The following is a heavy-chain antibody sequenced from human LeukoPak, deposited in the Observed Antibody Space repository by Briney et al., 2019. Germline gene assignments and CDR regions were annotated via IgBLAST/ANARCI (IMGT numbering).Heavy chain of an antibody. J-gene: IGHJ6*04. CDR3: ARDTRFGALYDSSYHGMDV. Sequence: SGGSLRLSCAASGFIFSTYSMNWVRQAPGKGLEWVSSISSSSSHIYYADSVEGRLTISRDNAKNSLYLQIYSLRAQDTAVYYCARDTRFGALYDSSYHGMDVWGKGTTVTVSS. V-gene: IGHV3-21*01. CDR2: ISSSSSHI. CDR1: GFIFSTYS. D-gene: IGHD3-10*01.